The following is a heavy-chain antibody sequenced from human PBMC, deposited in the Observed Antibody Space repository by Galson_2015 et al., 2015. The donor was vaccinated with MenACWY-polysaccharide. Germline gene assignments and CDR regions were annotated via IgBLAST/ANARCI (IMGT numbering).Heavy chain of an antibody. CDR3: ARDVHYNDYLGYYFGY. V-gene: IGHV3-33*01. D-gene: IGHD4-11*01. Sequence: SLRLSCAASDFTFSAHGMHWVRQAPGKGLEWVAAIWYDGGKRYYADAVEGRFAVSRDNSQSTLYLQMDSLGVEDTAMYYCARDVHYNDYLGYYFGYWGQGTLVTVSS. CDR2: IWYDGGKR. CDR1: DFTFSAHG. J-gene: IGHJ4*01.